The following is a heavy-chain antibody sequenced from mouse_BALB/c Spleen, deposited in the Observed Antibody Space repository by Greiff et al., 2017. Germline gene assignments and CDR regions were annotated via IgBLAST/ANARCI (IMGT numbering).Heavy chain of an antibody. D-gene: IGHD2-2*01. V-gene: IGHV5-15*02. CDR3: ARAFYGSYAMDY. J-gene: IGHJ4*01. CDR2: ISNLAYSI. Sequence: EVQLQESGGGLVQPGGSRKLSCAASGFTFSDYGMAWVRQAPGKGPEWVAFISNLAYSIYYADTVTGRFTISRENAKNTLYLEMSSLRSEDTAMYYCARAFYGSYAMDYWGQGTSVTVSS. CDR1: GFTFSDYG.